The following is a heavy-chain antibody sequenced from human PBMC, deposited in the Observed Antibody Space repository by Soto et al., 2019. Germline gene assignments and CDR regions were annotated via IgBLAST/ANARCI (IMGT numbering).Heavy chain of an antibody. V-gene: IGHV3-30-3*01. CDR2: ISYDGSNK. CDR1: GFTFSSYA. Sequence: QAGGSLRLSCAASGFTFSSYAMHWVRQAPGKGLEWVAVISYDGSNKYYADSVKGRFTISRDNSKNTLYLQMNSLRAEDTAVYYCARFFHSFDYWGQGTLVTVSS. D-gene: IGHD3-3*01. CDR3: ARFFHSFDY. J-gene: IGHJ4*02.